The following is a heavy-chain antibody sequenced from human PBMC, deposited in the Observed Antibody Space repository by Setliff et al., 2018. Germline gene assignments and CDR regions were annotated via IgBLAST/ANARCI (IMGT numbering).Heavy chain of an antibody. J-gene: IGHJ4*02. Sequence: RGESLKISCEGSGYSFTNYWIAWVRQMPGKGLEWMGIIYPGDSDIRYSPSFQGQVTFSVDKSINTASLQWSSLKASDTAMYYCARQDFGDYRVLTSWGQGTLVTVSS. V-gene: IGHV5-51*01. CDR3: ARQDFGDYRVLTS. CDR1: GYSFTNYW. CDR2: IYPGDSDI. D-gene: IGHD4-17*01.